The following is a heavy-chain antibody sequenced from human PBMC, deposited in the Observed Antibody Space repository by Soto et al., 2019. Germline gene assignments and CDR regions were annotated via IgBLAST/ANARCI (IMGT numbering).Heavy chain of an antibody. V-gene: IGHV4-59*01. CDR2: IYYSGST. J-gene: IGHJ4*02. CDR3: ARAPRGNYGYPSYFDY. CDR1: GGSIITYY. Sequence: SETLSLTCTVSGGSIITYYWSWIRQPPGKGLEWIGYIYYSGSTNYNPSLKSRVTISVDTSKNQFSLKLSSVTAADTAVYYCARAPRGNYGYPSYFDYWGQGTLVTVSS. D-gene: IGHD3-10*01.